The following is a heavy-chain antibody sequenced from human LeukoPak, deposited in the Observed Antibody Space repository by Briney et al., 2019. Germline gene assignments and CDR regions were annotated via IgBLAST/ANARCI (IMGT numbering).Heavy chain of an antibody. CDR1: GGSIRSYY. CDR3: ARVTGYMIEDSFDY. Sequence: SETLSLTWTVSGGSIRSYYWSWIRQPPGKGREGIGYIYYSGSTNYNPSLKSRVTISVDTSKTQFSVQLRSVTAADTDVYYCARVTGYMIEDSFDYWGQGTLVTVSS. V-gene: IGHV4-59*01. CDR2: IYYSGST. J-gene: IGHJ4*02. D-gene: IGHD3-22*01.